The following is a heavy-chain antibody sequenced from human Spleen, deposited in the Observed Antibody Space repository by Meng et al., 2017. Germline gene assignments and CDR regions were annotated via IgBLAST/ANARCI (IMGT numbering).Heavy chain of an antibody. V-gene: IGHV5-51*01. CDR1: GYSFTSYW. CDR2: IYPGDSYT. D-gene: IGHD6-13*01. J-gene: IGHJ4*02. CDR3: ARARLDSSWYLVLGVSKGWASNLDY. Sequence: GESLKISCQGSGYSFTSYWIGWVRQMPGKGLEWMWIIYPGDSYTKYSPSFQGQVTISADKSISTAYRQWSSLKASDTAVYYCARARLDSSWYLVLGVSKGWASNLDYWGQGTLVTVSS.